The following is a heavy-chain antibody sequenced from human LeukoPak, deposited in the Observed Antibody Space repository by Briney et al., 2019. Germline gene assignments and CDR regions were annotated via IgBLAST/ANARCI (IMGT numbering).Heavy chain of an antibody. CDR1: GFTFSSYA. CDR3: ATEGAQTGTTHRTIDY. D-gene: IGHD1-1*01. V-gene: IGHV3-21*04. Sequence: GGSLRLSCAASGFTFSSYAMSWVRQAPGKGLEWVSSISSSSSYIYYADSVKGRFTISRDNAKNSLYLQMNSLRAEDTAVYYCATEGAQTGTTHRTIDYWGQGTLVTVSS. J-gene: IGHJ4*02. CDR2: ISSSSSYI.